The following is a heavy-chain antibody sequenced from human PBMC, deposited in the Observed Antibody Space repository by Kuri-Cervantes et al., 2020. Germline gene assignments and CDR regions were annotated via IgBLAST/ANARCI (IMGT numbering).Heavy chain of an antibody. J-gene: IGHJ4*02. Sequence: GGSLRLSCAASRFTFDDYAMYWVRQVPGKGLEWVSSISWSSGDVGYAGSVRGRFTLSRDNAKNFLCLQMSSLRAEDTAVYYCARDRSGSLDYWGQGTLVTVSS. CDR3: ARDRSGSLDY. CDR2: ISWSSGDV. V-gene: IGHV3-9*01. D-gene: IGHD1-26*01. CDR1: RFTFDDYA.